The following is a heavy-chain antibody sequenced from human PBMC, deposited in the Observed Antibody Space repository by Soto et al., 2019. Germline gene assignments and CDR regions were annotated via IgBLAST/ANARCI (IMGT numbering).Heavy chain of an antibody. CDR1: GFTFSSYA. CDR3: AKKRPLGSLVVPGAPYDY. Sequence: GGSLRLSCAASGFTFSSYAMSWVRQAPGKGLVWVSGISGSGTSTYYADSVKDRFTISRDNSKNTLYLQMNSLRAEDTAVYYCAKKRPLGSLVVPGAPYDYWGQGTLVTVSS. CDR2: ISGSGTST. D-gene: IGHD2-2*01. V-gene: IGHV3-23*01. J-gene: IGHJ4*02.